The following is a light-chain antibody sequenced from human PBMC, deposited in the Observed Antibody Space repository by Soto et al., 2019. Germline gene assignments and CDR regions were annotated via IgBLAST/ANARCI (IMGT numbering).Light chain of an antibody. CDR3: QQYNNWPPYT. Sequence: DIVMTQSPATLSVSPGERATLSCRASQGVSSNLAWYQQKPGQAPRLLIYGASTRATGIPARFSGSGSGTEITLTISRRQSEDFAVYYCQQYNNWPPYTFGQGTKLEIK. CDR2: GAS. V-gene: IGKV3-15*01. CDR1: QGVSSN. J-gene: IGKJ2*01.